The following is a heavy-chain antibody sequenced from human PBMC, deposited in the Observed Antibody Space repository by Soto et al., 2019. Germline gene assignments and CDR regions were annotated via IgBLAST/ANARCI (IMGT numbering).Heavy chain of an antibody. V-gene: IGHV4-31*03. Sequence: SETLSLTCTVSGGSISSGGYYWSWIRQHPGKGLEWIGYIYYSGSTYYNPSLKSRVTISVDTSKNQFSLYLQMNSLRAEDTAVYYCANSPHDSSGYRQGPFDYWGQGTLVTVSS. J-gene: IGHJ4*02. D-gene: IGHD3-22*01. CDR3: ANSPHDSSGYRQGPFDY. CDR2: IYYSGST. CDR1: GGSISSGGYY.